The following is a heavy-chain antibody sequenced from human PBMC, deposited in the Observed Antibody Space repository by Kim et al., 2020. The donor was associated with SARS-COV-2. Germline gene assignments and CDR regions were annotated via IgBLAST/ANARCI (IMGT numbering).Heavy chain of an antibody. V-gene: IGHV3-53*01. CDR2: IYSGGST. CDR1: GFTVSSNY. Sequence: GGSLRLSCAASGFTVSSNYMSWVRQAPGKGLEWVSVIYSGGSTYYADSVKGRFTISRDNSKNTLYLQMNSLRAEDTAVYYCAKKSGYSGYYYYYGMDVWGQGTTVTVSS. CDR3: AKKSGYSGYYYYYGMDV. D-gene: IGHD5-12*01. J-gene: IGHJ6*02.